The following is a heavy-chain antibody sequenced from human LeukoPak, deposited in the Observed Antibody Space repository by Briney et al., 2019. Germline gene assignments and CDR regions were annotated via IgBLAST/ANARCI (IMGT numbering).Heavy chain of an antibody. Sequence: ASVKVSCKVSGYTLTELSMHWVRQAPGKGLEWMGGFDPEDGETIYAQKFQGRVTMTEDTSTDTAYMELSSLRSEDTAVYYCATDLDSSGFNRRLNYFDYWGQGTLVTVSS. CDR1: GYTLTELS. CDR2: FDPEDGET. CDR3: ATDLDSSGFNRRLNYFDY. V-gene: IGHV1-24*01. D-gene: IGHD3-22*01. J-gene: IGHJ4*02.